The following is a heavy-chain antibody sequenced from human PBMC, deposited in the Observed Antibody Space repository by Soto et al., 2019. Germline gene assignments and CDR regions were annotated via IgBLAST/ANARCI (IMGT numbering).Heavy chain of an antibody. CDR3: ARDPSYYGMDV. J-gene: IGHJ6*02. CDR1: GYTFTSYA. CDR2: INAGNGNT. V-gene: IGHV1-3*05. Sequence: QVQLVQSGAEEKKPGASVKDSCKASGYTFTSYAKHWVRQAPGQRLEWMGWINAGNGNTKYSQKFQGRVTITRDTSASTAYMELSSLRSEDTAVYYCARDPSYYGMDVWGQGTTVTVSS.